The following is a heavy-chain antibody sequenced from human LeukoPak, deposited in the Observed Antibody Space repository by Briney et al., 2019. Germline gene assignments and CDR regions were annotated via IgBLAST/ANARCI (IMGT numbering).Heavy chain of an antibody. CDR3: ARGQAADY. CDR1: GFTFSSYA. J-gene: IGHJ4*02. V-gene: IGHV3-66*01. CDR2: IYSGGST. Sequence: PGGSLRLSCAASGFTFSSYAMSWVRQAPGKGLEWVSVIYSGGSTYYADSVKGRFTISRDNSKNTLYLQMGSLRAEDMAVYYCARGQAADYWGQGALVTVSS. D-gene: IGHD6-13*01.